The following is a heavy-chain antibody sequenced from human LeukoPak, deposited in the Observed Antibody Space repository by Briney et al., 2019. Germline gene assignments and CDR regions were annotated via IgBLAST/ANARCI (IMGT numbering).Heavy chain of an antibody. Sequence: ASVKVSCKASGYTFTGYYMHWVRQASGQGLEWMGWINPNSGGTNYAQKFQGRVTMTRDTSTSTVYMELSSLRSEDTAVYYCARSRVVPSRPNNWFDPWGQGTLVTVSS. V-gene: IGHV1-2*02. CDR2: INPNSGGT. CDR3: ARSRVVPSRPNNWFDP. CDR1: GYTFTGYY. J-gene: IGHJ5*02. D-gene: IGHD2-8*01.